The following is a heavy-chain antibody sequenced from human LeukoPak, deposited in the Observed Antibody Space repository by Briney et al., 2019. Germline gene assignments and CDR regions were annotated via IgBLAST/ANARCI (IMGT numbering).Heavy chain of an antibody. J-gene: IGHJ4*02. D-gene: IGHD2-8*01. Sequence: GGSLRLSCAAPGFTFSSYAMSWVRQAPGKGLEWVSAISGSGGSAYYADSVKGRFTISRDNSKNTLYLQMNSLRAEDTAVYYCAKASIVLMVYATFDYWGQGTLVTVSS. CDR3: AKASIVLMVYATFDY. CDR2: ISGSGGSA. V-gene: IGHV3-23*01. CDR1: GFTFSSYA.